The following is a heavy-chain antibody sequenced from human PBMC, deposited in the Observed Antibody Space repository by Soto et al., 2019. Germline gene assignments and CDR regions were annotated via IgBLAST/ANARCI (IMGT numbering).Heavy chain of an antibody. V-gene: IGHV3-23*01. D-gene: IGHD2-15*01. J-gene: IGHJ4*02. Sequence: EVRLLESGGGLVQPGASLRLSCAASGFTFSNYAMAWVRQAPGKGLEWLSAISDSATDTYYAGSVKGRFTISRDNSKNTLYLQINSLSADDTAVYYGAKEEVGAADYWGQGTLVTVSS. CDR2: ISDSATDT. CDR1: GFTFSNYA. CDR3: AKEEVGAADY.